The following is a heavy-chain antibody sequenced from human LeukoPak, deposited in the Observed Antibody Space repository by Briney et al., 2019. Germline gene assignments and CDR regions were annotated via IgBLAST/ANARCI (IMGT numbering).Heavy chain of an antibody. J-gene: IGHJ4*02. CDR2: VNKDGSEK. Sequence: GGSLRLSCAASGFTFSSYWMTWVRQAPGKGLEWVANVNKDGSEKYYKDSVRGRFTISRDNAKNSLYLQMNSLRAEDTAVYYCARDRDYWGQGTLVTVSS. V-gene: IGHV3-7*01. CDR3: ARDRDY. CDR1: GFTFSSYW.